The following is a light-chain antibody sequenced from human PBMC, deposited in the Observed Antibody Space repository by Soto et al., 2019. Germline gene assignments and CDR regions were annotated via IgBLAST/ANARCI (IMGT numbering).Light chain of an antibody. CDR1: SSDVGGYNY. CDR3: CSYAASYPYVV. J-gene: IGLJ2*01. CDR2: DVT. Sequence: QSVLTQPRSVSGSPGQSVTISCTGTSSDVGGYNYVSWYQQHPGKAPKLMIYDVTKRPSGVPDRFSGSKSGNTASLTISGLQAEDEADYYCCSYAASYPYVVFGGGTKLTVL. V-gene: IGLV2-11*01.